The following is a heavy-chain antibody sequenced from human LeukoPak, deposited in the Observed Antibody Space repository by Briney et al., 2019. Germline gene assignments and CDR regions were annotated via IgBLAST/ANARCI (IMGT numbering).Heavy chain of an antibody. D-gene: IGHD3-3*01. CDR1: GGSISSSSYY. J-gene: IGHJ4*02. CDR2: IYYSGGT. Sequence: KASETLSLTCTVSGGSISSSSYYWGWIRQPPGKGLEWIGYIYYSGGTNYNPSLKSRVTISVDTSKNQFSLKLSSVTAADTAVYYCARHGSGWAGPTAPFDYWGQGTLVTVSS. CDR3: ARHGSGWAGPTAPFDY. V-gene: IGHV4-61*05.